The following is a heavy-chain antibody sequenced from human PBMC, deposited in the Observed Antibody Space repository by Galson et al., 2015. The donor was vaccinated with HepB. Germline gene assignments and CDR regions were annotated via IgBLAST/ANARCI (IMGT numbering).Heavy chain of an antibody. D-gene: IGHD6-13*01. CDR1: GFTFSRYA. V-gene: IGHV3-33*01. CDR3: ARSPAAAAFFDF. J-gene: IGHJ4*02. Sequence: CAASGFTFSRYAMHWVRQAPGKGLECVALRDSVKGRFTISRDYSKSTLYLQMNSLRDEDTAIYYCARSPAAAAFFDFWGQGTLLTVSS. CDR2: R.